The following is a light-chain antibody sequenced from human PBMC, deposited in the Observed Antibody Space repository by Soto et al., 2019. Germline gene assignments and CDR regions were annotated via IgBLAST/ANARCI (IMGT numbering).Light chain of an antibody. V-gene: IGKV1-5*01. CDR3: QQYNRYSALS. Sequence: DIQMTQSPSTLSGHEGDKISITCRAGQSIGRRLAWYQKQPGKAPKLLMYDVSFLETVVPPRFSGSGSETEFTLTISGLQADDFASYYCQQYNRYSALSFGGGTQVEI. CDR1: QSIGRR. CDR2: DVS. J-gene: IGKJ4*01.